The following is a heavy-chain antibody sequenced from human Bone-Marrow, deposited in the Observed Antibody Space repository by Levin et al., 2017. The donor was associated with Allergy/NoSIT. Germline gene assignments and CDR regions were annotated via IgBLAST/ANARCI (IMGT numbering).Heavy chain of an antibody. D-gene: IGHD3-10*01. CDR3: ARRGSGYNWFDP. CDR2: IDQDGSVK. CDR1: GSTFSTYW. J-gene: IGHJ5*02. Sequence: SCAASGSTFSTYWMTWVRQAPGKGLEWVANIDQDGSVKFYVDSVKGRFTISRDNAKNSLYLQMNSLRAEDTAVYYCARRGSGYNWFDPWGQGTLVTVSS. V-gene: IGHV3-7*01.